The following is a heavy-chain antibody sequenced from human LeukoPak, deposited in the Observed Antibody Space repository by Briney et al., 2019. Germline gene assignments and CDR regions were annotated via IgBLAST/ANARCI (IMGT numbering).Heavy chain of an antibody. CDR3: ARDGRQWLVQYYFDY. V-gene: IGHV3-21*01. D-gene: IGHD6-19*01. Sequence: PGGSLRLSCAASGFTFSSYSMNWVRQAPGKGLEWVSSISSSSSYIYYADSVKGRFTISRDNAKNSLYLQMNSLRAEDTAVYYCARDGRQWLVQYYFDYWGQGTLVTVSS. CDR2: ISSSSSYI. J-gene: IGHJ4*02. CDR1: GFTFSSYS.